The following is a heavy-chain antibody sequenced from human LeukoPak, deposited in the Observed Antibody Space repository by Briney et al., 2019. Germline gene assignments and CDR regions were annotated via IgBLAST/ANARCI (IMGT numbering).Heavy chain of an antibody. J-gene: IGHJ3*02. D-gene: IGHD3-9*01. V-gene: IGHV3-23*01. CDR1: GFTFSNYA. CDR2: ISGSGDNT. Sequence: GGSLRLSCAASGFTFSNYAMSWVRQAPGKGLEWVSAISGSGDNTYYADSVKGRFTVSRDNSKNTLYVQMKSLRAEDTAVYYCAKDRYKAFDIWGQGTMVTVSS. CDR3: AKDRYKAFDI.